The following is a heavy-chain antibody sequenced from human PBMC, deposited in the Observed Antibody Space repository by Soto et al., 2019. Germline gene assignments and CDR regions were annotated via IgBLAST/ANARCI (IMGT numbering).Heavy chain of an antibody. J-gene: IGHJ4*02. Sequence: QVQLVQSEAEVKKPGASVKVSCKASGYTFTAYYMHWVRQAPGQGLEWMGWINPNSGGTNYAQKFQGWVTMTRDTSISTAYMELSRLSSDDTAVYYCARVRSGGASYYFDYWGQGTLVTVSS. V-gene: IGHV1-2*04. CDR2: INPNSGGT. CDR1: GYTFTAYY. CDR3: ARVRSGGASYYFDY. D-gene: IGHD1-26*01.